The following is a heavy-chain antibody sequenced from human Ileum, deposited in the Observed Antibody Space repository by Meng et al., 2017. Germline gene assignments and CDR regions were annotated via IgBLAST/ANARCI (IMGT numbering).Heavy chain of an antibody. CDR3: VRHGGKYFDS. CDR1: GGSISSSFY. CDR2: IYLAGSP. D-gene: IGHD2-15*01. Sequence: QVQLTEPGPGLGEPSGTLSLTCTVSGGSISSSFYWSWVRQSPGKGLEWIGQIYLAGSPNYNPSLESRVTISVDKSKNQFSLRLTSVTAADTAIFYCVRHGGKYFDSWGQGTLVTVSS. J-gene: IGHJ4*02. V-gene: IGHV4-4*02.